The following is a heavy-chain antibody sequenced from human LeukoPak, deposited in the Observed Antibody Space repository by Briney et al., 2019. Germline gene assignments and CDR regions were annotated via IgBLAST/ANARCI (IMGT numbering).Heavy chain of an antibody. CDR2: IKQDGSEK. V-gene: IGHV3-7*01. J-gene: IGHJ4*02. D-gene: IGHD6-6*01. CDR1: GFTVSSNY. Sequence: GGSLRLSCAASGFTVSSNYMSWVRQAPGKGLEWVANIKQDGSEKNYVDSVKGRFTISRDNVKNSLYLQMNSLRVEDTALYYCARDHYSSASIVFDYWGQGTLVTVSS. CDR3: ARDHYSSASIVFDY.